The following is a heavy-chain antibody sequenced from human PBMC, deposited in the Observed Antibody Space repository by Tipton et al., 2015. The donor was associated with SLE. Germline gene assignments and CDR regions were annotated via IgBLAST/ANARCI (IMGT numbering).Heavy chain of an antibody. D-gene: IGHD3-10*01. V-gene: IGHV4-59*07. CDR3: ARFSYGSGSFEF. Sequence: TLSLTCSVSGGSIDTFYWSWVRQPPGKGLEWIGYIYYSGRTNYNPSLKSRVTISVDPAKNQFSLKLSSGTAADTAVYCCARFSYGSGSFEFWGQGTLVTFPS. CDR2: IYYSGRT. CDR1: GGSIDTFY. J-gene: IGHJ4*02.